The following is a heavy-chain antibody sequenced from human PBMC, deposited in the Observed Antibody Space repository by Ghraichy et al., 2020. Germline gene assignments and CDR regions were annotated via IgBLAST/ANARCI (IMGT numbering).Heavy chain of an antibody. CDR2: IDWDNDK. CDR3: ARTRDGYCSGGSCSCFFDY. V-gene: IGHV2-70*11. Sequence: SGPTLVKPSQTLTLTCSFSGFSLSTSGMCVSWIRQPPGKALEWLARIDWDNDKYYSTSLKTRLTISKDTSKNQVVLTMTNMDPVDTATYYCARTRDGYCSGGSCSCFFDYWGRGTLVTVSS. J-gene: IGHJ4*02. CDR1: GFSLSTSGMC. D-gene: IGHD2-15*01.